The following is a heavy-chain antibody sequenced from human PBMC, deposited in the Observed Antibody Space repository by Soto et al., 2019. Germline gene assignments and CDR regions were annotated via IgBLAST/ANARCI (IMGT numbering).Heavy chain of an antibody. CDR2: LTGGSGGT. J-gene: IGHJ4*02. V-gene: IGHV3-23*01. CDR1: GFTFSNYA. Sequence: VGSLRLSCAASGFTFSNYAMTWVRQAPGKGLEWVSGLTGGSGGTYYADSVKGRFTISRDNSKNTLYLEMNSLRAEDTAVYYCVRRLYSSGSFLLDYWGQGTLVTVSS. D-gene: IGHD3-10*01. CDR3: VRRLYSSGSFLLDY.